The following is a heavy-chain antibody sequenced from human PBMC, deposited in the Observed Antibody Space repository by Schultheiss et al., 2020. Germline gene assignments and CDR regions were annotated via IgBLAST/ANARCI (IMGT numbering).Heavy chain of an antibody. CDR1: GFTFNSYS. CDR2: ISSSSSYI. CDR3: ARDQGCSSTSCTYYMDV. V-gene: IGHV3-21*01. J-gene: IGHJ6*03. Sequence: GGSLRLSCAASGFTFNSYSMNWVRQAPGKGLEWVSSISSSSSYIYYADSVKGRFTISRDNAKNSMYLQMNSLRAEDTAVYYCARDQGCSSTSCTYYMDVWGKGTTVTVSS. D-gene: IGHD2-2*01.